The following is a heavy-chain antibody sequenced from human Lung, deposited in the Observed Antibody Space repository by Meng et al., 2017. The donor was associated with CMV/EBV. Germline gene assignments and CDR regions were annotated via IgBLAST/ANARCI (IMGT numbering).Heavy chain of an antibody. D-gene: IGHD1-1*01. CDR2: MNPNSGDT. J-gene: IGHJ4*02. V-gene: IGHV1-8*01. Sequence: QVQLVQSGPEVKRPGAPVRVSCKASGYNSTGYHITWVRQATGQGLEWMGWMNPNSGDTGYAQKFQGRVTMTRHTSVDTAYLELSSLTSEDSAVYYCARGPPDTTLNELWGQGTLVTVSS. CDR1: GYNSTGYH. CDR3: ARGPPDTTLNEL.